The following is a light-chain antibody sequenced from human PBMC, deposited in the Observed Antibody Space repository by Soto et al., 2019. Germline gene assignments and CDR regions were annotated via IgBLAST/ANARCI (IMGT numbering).Light chain of an antibody. CDR3: MQGTHMPPWT. J-gene: IGKJ1*01. V-gene: IGKV2-30*01. Sequence: VVMAQSPLSLPVTLGQPSSISCRSSQSLVYSDGNTYWNWLQQRPGHSPRRLIHKVYNRDSGVQDRLSGSGSGADCTLKIIMVEDEDVGGYYCMQGTHMPPWTLGQGTKGEIK. CDR2: KVY. CDR1: QSLVYSDGNTY.